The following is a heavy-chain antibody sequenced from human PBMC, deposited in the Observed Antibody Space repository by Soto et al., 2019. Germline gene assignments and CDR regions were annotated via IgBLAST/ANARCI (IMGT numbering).Heavy chain of an antibody. J-gene: IGHJ5*02. D-gene: IGHD2-15*01. CDR2: INSDGITT. CDR3: AKVKGGSGARGDPLDL. V-gene: IGHV3-74*03. Sequence: EVQLVESGGGPVQAGGSLRLSCAASGLTLSNYWMQWVRQGPGKGLVWVAHINSDGITTKYAESVKGRFTISRDDAKNMLYLQMNSLRHDDTAVYHCAKVKGGSGARGDPLDLWGQGILVTVSS. CDR1: GLTLSNYW.